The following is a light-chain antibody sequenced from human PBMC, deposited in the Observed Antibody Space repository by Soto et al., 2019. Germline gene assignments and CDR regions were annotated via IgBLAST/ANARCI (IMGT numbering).Light chain of an antibody. J-gene: IGLJ1*01. Sequence: QSVLTQPPSVAGAPGQRVTVSCTGSSSNIGAGYDVHWYQQLPGTAPKLLIYGNSNRPSGVPDRFSGSKSGTSASLAITGLQAEVEADYVFETHHTSLRVLYVFATGATVT. CDR3: ETHHTSLRVLYV. CDR1: SSNIGAGYD. V-gene: IGLV1-40*01. CDR2: GNS.